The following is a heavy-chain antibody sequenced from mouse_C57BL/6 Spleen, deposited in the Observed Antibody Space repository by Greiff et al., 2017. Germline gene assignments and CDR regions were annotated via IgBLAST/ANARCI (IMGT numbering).Heavy chain of an antibody. V-gene: IGHV1-55*01. Sequence: QVQLQQSGAVLVKPGASVLMSCKASGYTFTSYWITWVKQRPGQGLEWIGDIYPGSGSTNYNEKFKSKATLTVDTSSSTAYMQLSSLTSEDSAVYYCARLRTLLRYPDYWGQGTTLTVS. J-gene: IGHJ2*01. CDR1: GYTFTSYW. CDR3: ARLRTLLRYPDY. D-gene: IGHD1-1*01. CDR2: IYPGSGST.